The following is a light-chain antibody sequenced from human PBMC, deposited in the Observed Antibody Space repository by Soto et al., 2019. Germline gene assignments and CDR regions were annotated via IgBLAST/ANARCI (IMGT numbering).Light chain of an antibody. CDR1: SSDVGGYNH. J-gene: IGLJ2*01. Sequence: QSALTQPRSVSGSPGQSVTISCTGTSSDVGGYNHVSWYQQHPGKAPKLMIYDVSKRPSGVPDRFSGSKSGNTASLTISGFQAEDEADYCCCSYAGSYFMVFGGGTKVTVL. V-gene: IGLV2-11*01. CDR2: DVS. CDR3: CSYAGSYFMV.